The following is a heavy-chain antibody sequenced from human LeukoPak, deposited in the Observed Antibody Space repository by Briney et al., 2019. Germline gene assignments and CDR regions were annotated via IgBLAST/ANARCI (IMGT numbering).Heavy chain of an antibody. CDR3: ARGKDYYDSSGYTDY. CDR2: INYSGST. Sequence: SETLSLTCAVYGGSFSGYYWSWVRQPPGKGLEWIGEINYSGSTNYNPSLKSRVTISVDTSKNQFSLKLSSVTAADTAVYYCARGKDYYDSSGYTDYWGQGTLATVSS. CDR1: GGSFSGYY. D-gene: IGHD3-22*01. V-gene: IGHV4-34*01. J-gene: IGHJ4*02.